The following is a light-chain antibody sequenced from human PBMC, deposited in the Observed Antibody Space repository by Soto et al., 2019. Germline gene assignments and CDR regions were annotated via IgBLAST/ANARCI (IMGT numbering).Light chain of an antibody. CDR3: QQYGPRLT. V-gene: IGKV1-5*01. Sequence: DIQMTQSPSTLSASVGDRVTITCRASQSISSWLAWYQQKPGKAPKLLIYDASSLESGVPSRFSGSGSGTEFTLTISSLQPDDLATYYCQQYGPRLTFGGGTKVEIK. CDR2: DAS. CDR1: QSISSW. J-gene: IGKJ4*01.